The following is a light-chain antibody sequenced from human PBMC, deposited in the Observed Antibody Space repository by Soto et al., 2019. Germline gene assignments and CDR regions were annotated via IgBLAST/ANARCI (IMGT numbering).Light chain of an antibody. Sequence: QSALTQPASVSGSPGQSITISCTGTSSDVGGYNYVSWYQQHPGKAPNLMIYEVSNRPSGVSNRFSGSKSGNTASLTISGLQAEDEADYCCSSYTSSSTYVFGTGTKLTVL. CDR2: EVS. CDR3: SSYTSSSTYV. CDR1: SSDVGGYNY. V-gene: IGLV2-14*01. J-gene: IGLJ1*01.